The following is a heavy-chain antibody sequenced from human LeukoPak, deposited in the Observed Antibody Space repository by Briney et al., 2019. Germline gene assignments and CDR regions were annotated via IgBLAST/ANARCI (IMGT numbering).Heavy chain of an antibody. CDR2: INPNDGAT. V-gene: IGHV1-46*01. CDR3: AREARGGIGGSLGGLFASYHTYYYMDV. Sequence: GASVEVSCKASGYTFTMYYIHWVRQAPGQGLEWMGMINPNDGATTYTQRFQGRVTMTRDMSTTTVYMDLRSLRSEDTAGYSCAREARGGIGGSLGGLFASYHTYYYMDVWGRGTTVTVSS. CDR1: GYTFTMYY. J-gene: IGHJ6*03. D-gene: IGHD1-26*01.